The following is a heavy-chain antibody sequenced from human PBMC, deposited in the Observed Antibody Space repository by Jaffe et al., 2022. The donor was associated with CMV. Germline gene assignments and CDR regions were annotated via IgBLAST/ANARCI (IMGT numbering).Heavy chain of an antibody. CDR3: TTDPEEVVAGTPLDY. CDR1: GFTFSNAW. V-gene: IGHV3-15*01. CDR2: IKSKTDGGTT. D-gene: IGHD6-19*01. J-gene: IGHJ4*02. Sequence: EVQLVESGGGLVKPGGSLRLSCAASGFTFSNAWMSWVRQAPGKGLEWVGRIKSKTDGGTTDYAAPVKGRFTISRDDSKNTLYLQMNSLKTEDTAVYYCTTDPEEVVAGTPLDYWGQGTLVTVSS.